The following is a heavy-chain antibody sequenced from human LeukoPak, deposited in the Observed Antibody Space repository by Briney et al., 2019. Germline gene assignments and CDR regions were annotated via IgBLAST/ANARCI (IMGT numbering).Heavy chain of an antibody. J-gene: IGHJ4*02. Sequence: PGGSLRLSCTASGFTFSNYAVSWVRQAPGKGLEWISGISGSSDTTYYADAVKGRFTISRDNAKNSLYLQMNSLRAEDTAVYYCARSGYAFDYWGQGALVTVSS. CDR1: GFTFSNYA. V-gene: IGHV3-23*01. CDR2: ISGSSDTT. CDR3: ARSGYAFDY. D-gene: IGHD5-12*01.